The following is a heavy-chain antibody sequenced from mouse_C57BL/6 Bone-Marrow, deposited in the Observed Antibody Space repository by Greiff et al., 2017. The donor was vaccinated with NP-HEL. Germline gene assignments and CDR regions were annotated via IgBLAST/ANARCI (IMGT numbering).Heavy chain of an antibody. CDR3: AIWSYWYFDV. J-gene: IGHJ1*03. CDR2: INPSSGYT. CDR1: GYTFTSYW. V-gene: IGHV1-7*01. D-gene: IGHD1-1*02. Sequence: QVQLQQSGAELAKPGASVKLSCKASGYTFTSYWMHWVKQRPGQGLEWIGYINPSSGYTKYNQKFKDQATLTADKSSSTAYMQLSSLTYEDSAVYYCAIWSYWYFDVWGTGTTVTVSS.